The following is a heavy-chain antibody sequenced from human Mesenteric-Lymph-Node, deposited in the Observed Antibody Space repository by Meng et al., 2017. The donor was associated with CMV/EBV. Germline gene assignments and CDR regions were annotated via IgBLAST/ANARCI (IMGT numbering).Heavy chain of an antibody. CDR2: IIPILGLE. Sequence: SVKVSCKASGYTFTTYGISWVRQAPGQGLEWMGRIIPILGLENYAQNFQGRVTITADKSTSTAYMDLSSLRSEATAVYYCARDRIVVVPASAFDIWGQGTMVTVSS. J-gene: IGHJ3*02. CDR1: GYTFTTYG. D-gene: IGHD2-2*01. CDR3: ARDRIVVVPASAFDI. V-gene: IGHV1-69*04.